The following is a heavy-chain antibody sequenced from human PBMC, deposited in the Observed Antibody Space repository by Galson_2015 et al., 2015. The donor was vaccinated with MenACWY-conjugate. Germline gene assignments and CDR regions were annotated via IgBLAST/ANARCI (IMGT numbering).Heavy chain of an antibody. Sequence: SMRICCAAYGFSFTTSGMTWVRQASGKGLEWVSSITGTSADIHYAESVKGRFTISRDNDRNQVSVQMNGLRDEDTAVYYCARGANIYFYSMDVWGKGTTVIVSS. J-gene: IGHJ6*03. CDR1: GFSFTTSG. V-gene: IGHV3-21*04. D-gene: IGHD2/OR15-2a*01. CDR3: ARGANIYFYSMDV. CDR2: ITGTSADI.